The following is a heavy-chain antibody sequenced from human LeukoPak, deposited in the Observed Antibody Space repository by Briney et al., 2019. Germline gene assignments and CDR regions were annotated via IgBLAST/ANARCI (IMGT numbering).Heavy chain of an antibody. D-gene: IGHD5-18*01. J-gene: IGHJ4*02. CDR3: ARVWDGYSGEDY. CDR2: ITSSSSTI. V-gene: IGHV3-48*01. Sequence: GGSLRLSCAASGFTFSRSNMHWVCQAPGNGLVFVSYITSSSSTIHYADSVKGRFTISRDNAKKSLYLQMNSLRAEDTAVYYCARVWDGYSGEDYWGQGTLVTVSS. CDR1: GFTFSRSN.